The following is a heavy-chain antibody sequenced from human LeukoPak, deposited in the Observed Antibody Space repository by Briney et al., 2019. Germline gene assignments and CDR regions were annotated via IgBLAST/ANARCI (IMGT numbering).Heavy chain of an antibody. CDR1: GGTFSSYA. J-gene: IGHJ5*02. CDR3: AREYCSSTSCPAKMGFDP. CDR2: IIPIFGTA. Sequence: SVKVSCKASGGTFSSYAISWVRQAPGQGLEWMGGIIPIFGTANYVQKFQGRVTITADESTSTAYMELSSLRSEDTAVYYCAREYCSSTSCPAKMGFDPWGQGTLVTVSS. D-gene: IGHD2-2*01. V-gene: IGHV1-69*13.